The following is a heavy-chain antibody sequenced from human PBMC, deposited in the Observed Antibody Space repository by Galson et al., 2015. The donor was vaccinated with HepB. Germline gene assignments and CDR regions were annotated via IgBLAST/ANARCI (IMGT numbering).Heavy chain of an antibody. J-gene: IGHJ5*02. CDR1: GGTFSSYA. CDR3: ARGTSAAAGGNWFDP. Sequence: SVKVSCKASGGTFSSYAISWVRQAPGQGLEWMGRIIPILGIANYAQKFQGRVTITADKSTSTAYMELSSLRSEDTAVYYCARGTSAAAGGNWFDPWGQGTLVTVSS. V-gene: IGHV1-69*04. CDR2: IIPILGIA. D-gene: IGHD6-13*01.